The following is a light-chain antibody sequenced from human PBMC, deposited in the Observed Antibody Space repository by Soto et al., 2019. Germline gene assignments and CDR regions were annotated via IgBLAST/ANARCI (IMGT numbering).Light chain of an antibody. J-gene: IGKJ5*01. CDR2: GAS. CDR1: QGISTW. V-gene: IGKV1-12*01. CDR3: QQVNSFTRT. Sequence: DIQMTQSPSSVSASVGDRVSITFRASQGISTWLAWYQKKKGRAPKLLIYGASSLQRGVPSRLRGSGYGRDLTITISSMKNEDFETYYCQQVNSFTRTFGQGTRLEIK.